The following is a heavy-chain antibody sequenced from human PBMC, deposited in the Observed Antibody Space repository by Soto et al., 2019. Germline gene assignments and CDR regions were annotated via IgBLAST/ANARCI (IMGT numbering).Heavy chain of an antibody. CDR2: INAGNGNT. J-gene: IGHJ6*02. D-gene: IGHD2-2*01. Sequence: ASVKVSCKASGYSFTSYAIYWVRQAPGQRLEWMGWINAGNGNTKYSQKLQGRVTFTGDTSASTAHMELSSLRSEDTAVYFCARGVEHIVVVLDVLGYYGMHVWG. CDR3: ARGVEHIVVVLDVLGYYGMHV. CDR1: GYSFTSYA. V-gene: IGHV1-3*01.